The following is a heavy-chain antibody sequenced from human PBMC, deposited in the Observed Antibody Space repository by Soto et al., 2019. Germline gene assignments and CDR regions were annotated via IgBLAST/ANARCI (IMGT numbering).Heavy chain of an antibody. CDR3: ANDTHRPIITPIHAY. CDR1: GFTFSSYG. V-gene: IGHV3-33*06. J-gene: IGHJ4*01. CDR2: IWYDGSNK. Sequence: GGSLRLSCAASGFTFSSYGMHWVRQAPGKGLEWVAVIWYDGSNKYYADSVKGRFTISRDTSKNTLYLQMNSLRAEDTAMYYCANDTHRPIITPIHAYWGNGTRVTVSS.